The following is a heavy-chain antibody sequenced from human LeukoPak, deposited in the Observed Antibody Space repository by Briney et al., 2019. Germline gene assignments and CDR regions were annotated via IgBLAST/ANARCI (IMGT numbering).Heavy chain of an antibody. CDR2: ITSDTRYT. CDR1: GFTFSSYT. V-gene: IGHV3-21*01. D-gene: IGHD3-10*01. CDR3: ARDVSSGGAFDI. J-gene: IGHJ3*02. Sequence: GGSLRLSCAASGFTFSSYTINWVRQAPGKGLEWVSSITSDTRYTFYADSVKGRFTISRDNAKNSLYLQMNSLRAEDTAVYYCARDVSSGGAFDIWGQGTMVTVSS.